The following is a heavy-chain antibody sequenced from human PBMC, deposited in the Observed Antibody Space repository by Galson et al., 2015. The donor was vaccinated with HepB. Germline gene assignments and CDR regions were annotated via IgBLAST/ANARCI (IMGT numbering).Heavy chain of an antibody. V-gene: IGHV3-53*04. Sequence: SLRLSCAASGFTVSNNYMSWVRQPPGKGLQWVSLIYSGGNTYYADSVKGRFTISRHNAKHTLYLQMNSLRPEDTAVYYCARSRSSWWPYFDYWGQGTLVTVSS. D-gene: IGHD6-13*01. CDR2: IYSGGNT. CDR1: GFTVSNNY. CDR3: ARSRSSWWPYFDY. J-gene: IGHJ4*02.